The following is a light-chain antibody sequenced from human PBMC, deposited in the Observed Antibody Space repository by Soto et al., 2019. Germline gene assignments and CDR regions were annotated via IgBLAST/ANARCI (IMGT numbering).Light chain of an antibody. CDR1: QSLLHTNGKTY. Sequence: DVVLTQAPLSLSVTPGQPASISCKSSQSLLHTNGKTYLYWYLQKPGQPPQLLMYDVSNRFSGVPDRFSGSGSGTDFTLKISRVEAEDVGVYCCMQSVQLPLTFGGGTPVEIK. J-gene: IGKJ4*01. V-gene: IGKV2D-29*01. CDR2: DVS. CDR3: MQSVQLPLT.